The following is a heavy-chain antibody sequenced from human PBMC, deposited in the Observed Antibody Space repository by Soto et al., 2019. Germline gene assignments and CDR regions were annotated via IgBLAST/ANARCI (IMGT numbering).Heavy chain of an antibody. J-gene: IGHJ5*02. CDR3: ARSYSQHYGKGGWFDP. D-gene: IGHD4-17*01. CDR2: IYHSGST. V-gene: IGHV4-30-2*01. CDR1: GGSISSGGYS. Sequence: TSETLSLTCAVSGGSISSGGYSWSWIRQPPGKGLEWIGYIYHSGSTYYNPSLKSRVTISVDRSKNQFSLKLSSVTAADMAVYYCARSYSQHYGKGGWFDPWGQGTLVTVS.